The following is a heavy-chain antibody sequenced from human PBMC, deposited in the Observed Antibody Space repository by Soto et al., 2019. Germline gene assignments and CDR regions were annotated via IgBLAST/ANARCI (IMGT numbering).Heavy chain of an antibody. CDR2: ISRSSTGI. V-gene: IGHV3-48*02. CDR3: ARAVTWGLDV. J-gene: IGHJ6*02. CDR1: GFTFSLYS. Sequence: EVQLVESGGGLVQPGGSLRLSCAASGFTFSLYSMSWVRQSPGKGLEWVSYISRSSTGIHYADSVKGLFTIARDDATNSMHLQMNSLRDGDTAVYYCARAVTWGLDVWGQGTTVSISS. D-gene: IGHD3-10*01.